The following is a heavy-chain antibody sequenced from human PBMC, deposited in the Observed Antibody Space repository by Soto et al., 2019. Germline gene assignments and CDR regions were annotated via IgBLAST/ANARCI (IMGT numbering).Heavy chain of an antibody. D-gene: IGHD6-6*01. V-gene: IGHV5-51*01. CDR3: ARHISSSSYYYYYYGMDV. J-gene: IGHJ6*02. CDR1: GYSFTSYW. CDR2: IYPGDSDT. Sequence: GESLKISCKGSGYSFTSYWIGWVRRMPGKGLEWMGIIYPGDSDTRYSPSFQGQVTISADKSISTAYLQWSSLKASDTAMYYCARHISSSSYYYYYYGMDVWGQGTTVTVSS.